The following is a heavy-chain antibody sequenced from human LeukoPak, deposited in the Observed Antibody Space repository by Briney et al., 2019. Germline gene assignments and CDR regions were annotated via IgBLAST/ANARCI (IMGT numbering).Heavy chain of an antibody. J-gene: IGHJ3*02. Sequence: ASVKVSCKASGYTFTGYYMHWVRQAPGQGLEWMGWINPNSGGTNYAQKFQGGVTMTRDTSISTAYMELSRLRSDGTAVYYCARDGEGYYGDYDAFDIWGQGTMVTVSS. CDR2: INPNSGGT. CDR3: ARDGEGYYGDYDAFDI. V-gene: IGHV1-2*02. D-gene: IGHD4-17*01. CDR1: GYTFTGYY.